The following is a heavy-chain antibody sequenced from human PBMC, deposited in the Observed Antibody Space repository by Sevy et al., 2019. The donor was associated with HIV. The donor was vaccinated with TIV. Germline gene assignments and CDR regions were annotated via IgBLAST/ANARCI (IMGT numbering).Heavy chain of an antibody. J-gene: IGHJ4*02. CDR1: GASITTNY. V-gene: IGHV4-4*07. CDR2: IYNRGNTDYNT. Sequence: SETLSLTCIVSGASITTNYWSWIRQPAGKGLELIGRIYNRGNTDYNTNYNPSLESRVSMSIDTSKNQFSLNLRSVTVAETAVDYCARAVFSTSGTYYFDYWGQGTLVTVSS. D-gene: IGHD5-12*01. CDR3: ARAVFSTSGTYYFDY.